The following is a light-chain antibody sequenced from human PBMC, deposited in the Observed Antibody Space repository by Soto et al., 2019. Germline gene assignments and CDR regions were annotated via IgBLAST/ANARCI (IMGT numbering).Light chain of an antibody. CDR2: GVS. J-gene: IGKJ4*01. CDR1: QSVSSN. V-gene: IGKV3-15*01. Sequence: EIVLTQSPGTLSLSPGERATLSCRASQSVSSNLAWYQQKPGQAPRLLIYGVSTRATGIPARFSGSASGTEFTLTISSLQSEDIAVYYCQQYKSWPPLTFGGGTKVDIK. CDR3: QQYKSWPPLT.